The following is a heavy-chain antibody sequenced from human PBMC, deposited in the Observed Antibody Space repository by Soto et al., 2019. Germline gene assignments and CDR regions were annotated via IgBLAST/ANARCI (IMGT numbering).Heavy chain of an antibody. Sequence: QVPLVQSGAEVKKPGASVKVSCKASGYTFTSYGISWVRQAPGQGLEWMGWISAYNGNTNYAQKLQGRVTMTTDTSTSTAYMELRSLRSDDTAVYYCARYSSSWYYYYYGMDVWGQGTTVTVSS. CDR1: GYTFTSYG. CDR2: ISAYNGNT. CDR3: ARYSSSWYYYYYGMDV. V-gene: IGHV1-18*01. J-gene: IGHJ6*02. D-gene: IGHD6-13*01.